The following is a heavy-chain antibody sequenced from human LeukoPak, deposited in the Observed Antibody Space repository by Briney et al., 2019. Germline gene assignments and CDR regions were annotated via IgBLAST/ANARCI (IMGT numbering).Heavy chain of an antibody. V-gene: IGHV4-30-2*01. CDR2: IYHSGST. CDR3: ARDGGYYGSGTFDY. CDR1: GGSISSGGYS. J-gene: IGHJ4*02. Sequence: SGTLCLTCAVSGGSISSGGYSWGWIRQPPGKGLEWIGYIYHSGSTYYNPSLKSRVTISVDRSKNQFSLKMSSVTAADTAVYYCARDGGYYGSGTFDYWGQGTLVTVSS. D-gene: IGHD3-10*01.